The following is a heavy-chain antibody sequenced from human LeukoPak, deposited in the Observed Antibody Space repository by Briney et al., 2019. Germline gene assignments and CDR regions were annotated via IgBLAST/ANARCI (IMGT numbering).Heavy chain of an antibody. CDR3: ARPVGIAPLNWFDP. J-gene: IGHJ5*02. V-gene: IGHV1-2*02. Sequence: ASVKVSCKASGYTFTGYYMHWVRQAPGQGLEWKGWINPNSGGTNYAQKFQGRVTMTRDTSISTAYMELSRLTSDDTAVYYCARPVGIAPLNWFDPWGQGTLVTVSS. CDR2: INPNSGGT. D-gene: IGHD6-13*01. CDR1: GYTFTGYY.